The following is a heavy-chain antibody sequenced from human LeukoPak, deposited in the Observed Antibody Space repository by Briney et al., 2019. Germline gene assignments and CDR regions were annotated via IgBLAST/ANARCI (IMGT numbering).Heavy chain of an antibody. V-gene: IGHV3-74*03. CDR2: INSDGSRM. Sequence: PGGSLRLSCAASGFTFSSSWMHWVRQAPGKGLVWVSRINSDGSRMTYADSVKGRFTISRDNAKNTLYLQMNSLRAEATAVYYCARGGSPVHYYYMDVWGKGTTVTISS. J-gene: IGHJ6*03. CDR1: GFTFSSSW. CDR3: ARGGSPVHYYYMDV. D-gene: IGHD1-1*01.